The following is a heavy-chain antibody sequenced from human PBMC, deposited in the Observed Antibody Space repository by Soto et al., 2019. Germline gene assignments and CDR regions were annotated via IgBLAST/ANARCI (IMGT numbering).Heavy chain of an antibody. Sequence: SLTRTVCGETMSSSVCAWSRQNTGKGLELIGYIYYSGSTNYNPSLKSRVTISVDTSKNQFSLKLSSVTAADTAVYYCARFKMSRRRATILVPESASAFLGQGTMVTVSS. CDR2: IYYSGST. D-gene: IGHD2-2*01. CDR1: GETMSSSV. CDR3: ARFKMSRRRATILVPESASAF. V-gene: IGHV4-59*01. J-gene: IGHJ3*01.